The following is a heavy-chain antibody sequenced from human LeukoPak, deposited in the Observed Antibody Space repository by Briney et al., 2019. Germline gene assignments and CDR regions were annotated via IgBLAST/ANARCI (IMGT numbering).Heavy chain of an antibody. J-gene: IGHJ4*02. Sequence: SETLSLTCTVSGGSISSYYWSWIRQPPGKGLEWIGFINYSGSTNYNPSLKSRVTISVDTSKSQFSLKLNSVTAADTAVYYCARGTHSSSPIPLDFWGQGTLVTVSS. CDR3: ARGTHSSSPIPLDF. CDR2: INYSGST. V-gene: IGHV4-59*01. CDR1: GGSISSYY. D-gene: IGHD6-6*01.